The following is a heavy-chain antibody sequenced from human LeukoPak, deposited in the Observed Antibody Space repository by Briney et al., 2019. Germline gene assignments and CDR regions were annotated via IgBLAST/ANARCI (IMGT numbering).Heavy chain of an antibody. V-gene: IGHV3-23*01. Sequence: GGSLRLSCAASGFTFSSYAMNWIRQAPGKGLEWVSAVSGSGSGDNTYYADSVKGRFTISRDNSKNTLYLQMNSLRAEDTAVYYCAKAPDYGGNSGYFDYWGQGTLVTVSS. CDR2: VSGSGSGDNT. CDR1: GFTFSSYA. J-gene: IGHJ4*02. D-gene: IGHD4-23*01. CDR3: AKAPDYGGNSGYFDY.